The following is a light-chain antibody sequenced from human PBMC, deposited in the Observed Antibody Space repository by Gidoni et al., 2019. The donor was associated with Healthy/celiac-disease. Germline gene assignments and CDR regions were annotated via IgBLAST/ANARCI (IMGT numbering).Light chain of an antibody. V-gene: IGKV3-20*01. J-gene: IGKJ3*01. CDR2: GAS. CDR1: QSVSSSY. CDR3: QQYGSSQGFT. Sequence: EIVLTQSPGTLSLSPGERATLSCRASQSVSSSYLAWYQPKPGQAPRLLIYGASSRATGIPDRFSGSGSGTDFTLTISRLEPEDFAVYYCQQYGSSQGFTFGPGTKVEIK.